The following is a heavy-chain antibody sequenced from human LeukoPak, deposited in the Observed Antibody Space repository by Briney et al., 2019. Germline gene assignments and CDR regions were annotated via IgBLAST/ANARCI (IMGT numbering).Heavy chain of an antibody. D-gene: IGHD6-6*01. CDR3: ARGDSSSYYYYYYMDV. CDR1: GGSISSGSYY. CDR2: IYTSGST. V-gene: IGHV4-61*02. J-gene: IGHJ6*03. Sequence: SETLSLTCTVSGGSISSGSYYWSWIRQPAGKGLEWIGRIYTSGSTNYNPSLKSRVTVSVDTSKNQFSLKLSSVTAADTAVYYCARGDSSSYYYYYYMDVWGKGTTVTVSS.